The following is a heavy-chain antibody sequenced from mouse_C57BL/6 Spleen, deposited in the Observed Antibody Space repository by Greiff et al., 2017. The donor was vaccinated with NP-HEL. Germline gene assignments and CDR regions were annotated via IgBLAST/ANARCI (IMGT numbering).Heavy chain of an antibody. CDR2: INYDGSST. CDR3: ARDGIQSHWYFDV. D-gene: IGHD6-2*01. CDR1: GFTFSDYY. Sequence: DVQLVESEGGLVQPGSSMKLSCTASGFTFSDYYMAWVRQVPEKGLEWVANINYDGSSTYYLDSLKSRFIISRDNAKNILYLQMSSLKSEDTATYYCARDGIQSHWYFDVWGTETTVTVSS. V-gene: IGHV5-16*01. J-gene: IGHJ1*03.